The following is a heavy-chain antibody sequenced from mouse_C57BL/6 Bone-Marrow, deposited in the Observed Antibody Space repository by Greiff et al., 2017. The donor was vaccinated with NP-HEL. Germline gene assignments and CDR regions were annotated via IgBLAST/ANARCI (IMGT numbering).Heavy chain of an antibody. Sequence: EVQLQQSGPELVKPGASVKISCKASGYTFTDYYMNWVKQSHGKSLEWIGDINSNNGGTSYNQKFKGKATLTVDKSSSTAYMELRSLTSEDSAVYYCARGGDYGSSTWFAYWGQGTLVTVSA. CDR2: INSNNGGT. J-gene: IGHJ3*01. V-gene: IGHV1-26*01. CDR1: GYTFTDYY. D-gene: IGHD1-1*01. CDR3: ARGGDYGSSTWFAY.